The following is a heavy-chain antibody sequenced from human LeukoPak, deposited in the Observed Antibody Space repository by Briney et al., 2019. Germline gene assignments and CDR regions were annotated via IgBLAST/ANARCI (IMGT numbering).Heavy chain of an antibody. CDR3: ARNDGGLVDY. J-gene: IGHJ4*02. CDR2: IYTSGST. CDR1: GASISSGSYY. Sequence: SQTLSLTCTVSGASISSGSYYWSWIRQPAGKGLEWIGRIYTSGSTNYNPSLKNRVTISVDTSKNQFSLKLSSVTAADTAVYYCARNDGGLVDYWGQGTLVTVSS. D-gene: IGHD4-23*01. V-gene: IGHV4-61*02.